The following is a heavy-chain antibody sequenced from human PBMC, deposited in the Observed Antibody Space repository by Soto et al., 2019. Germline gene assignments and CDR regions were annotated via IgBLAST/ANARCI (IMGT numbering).Heavy chain of an antibody. CDR1: GGSFTSNNW. CDR3: ACRDPGTSVDY. CDR2: IYRTGST. V-gene: IGHV4-4*02. J-gene: IGHJ4*02. D-gene: IGHD1-7*01. Sequence: SETLSLTCAVSGGSFTSNNWWTWVRQPPGQVLEWIGEIYRTGSTNYNPSLKSRVTISLDKSENQFSLKVTSLTAADTAVYYCACRDPGTSVDYWGQGTLVTVSS.